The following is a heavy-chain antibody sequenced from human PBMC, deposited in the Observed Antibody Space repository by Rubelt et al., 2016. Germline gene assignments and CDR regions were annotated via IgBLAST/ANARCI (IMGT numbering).Heavy chain of an antibody. CDR3: AREAAGQDVDY. CDR2: IYYNGNT. V-gene: IGHV4-59*11. Sequence: QVQLQESGPGLVKPSETLSLTCTVSGGFINSHYWSWIRQPPGKGLEWIGYIYYNGNTKYNPSLKSRVTISTDTSKTQFSRKLSAVTAADTGGYYCAREAAGQDVDYWGQGTLVTVSS. D-gene: IGHD6-13*01. CDR1: GGFINSHY. J-gene: IGHJ4*02.